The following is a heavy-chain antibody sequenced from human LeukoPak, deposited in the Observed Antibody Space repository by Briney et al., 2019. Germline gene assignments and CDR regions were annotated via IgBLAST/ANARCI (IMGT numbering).Heavy chain of an antibody. J-gene: IGHJ5*02. CDR3: ARGSPTYDFWSGYNNWFDP. V-gene: IGHV4-31*03. CDR1: GGSISSGGYY. CDR2: IYYSGST. D-gene: IGHD3-3*01. Sequence: SETLSLTCTVSGGSISSGGYYWRWIRQHPGKGLEWIGYIYYSGSTYYNPSLKSRVTISVDTSKNQFSLKLSSVTAADTAVYYCARGSPTYDFWSGYNNWFDPWGQGTLVTVSS.